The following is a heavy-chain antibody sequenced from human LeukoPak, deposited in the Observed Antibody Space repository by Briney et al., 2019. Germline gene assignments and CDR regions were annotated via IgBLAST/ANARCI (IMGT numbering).Heavy chain of an antibody. CDR1: GCTFTNYW. D-gene: IGHD3-16*01. V-gene: IGHV3-74*01. Sequence: GAALRHFCAASGCTFTNYWMHGVRQAPGRGLVGVSRIKTDGTTSTYADSVNGPFTFSSQNTNNTVFLDMNRLGAENTAVYHCVRAGSTGTYTQCDAWGQGALVTASS. CDR2: IKTDGTTS. CDR3: VRAGSTGTYTQCDA. J-gene: IGHJ5*02.